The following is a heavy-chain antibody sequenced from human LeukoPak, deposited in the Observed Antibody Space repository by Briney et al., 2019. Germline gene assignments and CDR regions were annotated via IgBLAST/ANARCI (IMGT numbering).Heavy chain of an antibody. CDR1: GFTFSNAW. J-gene: IGHJ4*02. Sequence: GSLRLSCAASGFTFSNAWMSWIRQSPGKGLEWIGTFSSGGSAYYNPSLTSRVSISKDTSDNQFSLRLYSVTAADTAVYYCARKQTGTMYDVWGQGTQVTVSS. D-gene: IGHD1-7*01. V-gene: IGHV4-38-2*01. CDR3: ARKQTGTMYDV. CDR2: FSSGGSA.